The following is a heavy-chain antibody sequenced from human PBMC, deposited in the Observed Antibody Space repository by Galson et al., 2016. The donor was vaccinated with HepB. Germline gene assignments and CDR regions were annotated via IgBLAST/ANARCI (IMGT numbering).Heavy chain of an antibody. Sequence: ETLSLTCTVSGDSISSYFWSWIRQPVGKGLEWIGRIYSSGHTNYNPSLKSRATMSVDRSKKQVSLEVSSVTAADTAVYYCARDMESSIWPGWFDPWGQGILVTVPS. CDR2: IYSSGHT. CDR1: GDSISSYF. V-gene: IGHV4-4*07. D-gene: IGHD6-13*01. J-gene: IGHJ5*02. CDR3: ARDMESSIWPGWFDP.